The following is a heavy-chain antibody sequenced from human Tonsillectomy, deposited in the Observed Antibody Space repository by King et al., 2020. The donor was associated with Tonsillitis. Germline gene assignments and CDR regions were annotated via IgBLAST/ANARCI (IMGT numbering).Heavy chain of an antibody. J-gene: IGHJ6*02. D-gene: IGHD3-10*01. CDR3: AGDVGFGEWIYECGMDV. CDR1: GFTFSSYS. V-gene: IGHV3-21*01. Sequence: QLVQSGGGLVKPGGSLRVSCAASGFTFSSYSMNWVRQAPGKGLEWVSCISTSSSYIYYADSVKGRFTISRDNAKNSLYLQINSLRAEDTAVYYCAGDVGFGEWIYECGMDVWGQGTTVTVSS. CDR2: ISTSSSYI.